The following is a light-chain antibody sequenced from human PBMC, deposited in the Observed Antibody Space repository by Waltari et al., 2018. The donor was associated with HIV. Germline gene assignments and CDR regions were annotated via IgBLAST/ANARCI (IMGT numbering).Light chain of an antibody. CDR1: SGSVASNY. J-gene: IGLJ3*02. CDR3: QSFDTDNHWV. CDR2: EHY. Sequence: NFMLTQPHSVSESPGKTVTISCTRSSGSVASNYVQWFQQRPGSAPTTILYEHYQRPSGVPDRFSGIIYKSSNSASLTISGVKTEDEADYYCQSFDTDNHWVFGGGTRLTVL. V-gene: IGLV6-57*03.